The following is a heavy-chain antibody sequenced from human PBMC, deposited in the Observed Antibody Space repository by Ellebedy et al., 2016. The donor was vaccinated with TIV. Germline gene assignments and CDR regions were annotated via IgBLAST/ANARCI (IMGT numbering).Heavy chain of an antibody. D-gene: IGHD3-16*01. CDR1: GYTFSSSF. Sequence: ASVKVSCKTSGYTFSSSFIHWVRQTPRQGPELMGVINPSGNWANIAPKFQGRVTLSMDTSTSTVYMQLNSLTFEDTAVYYCARPGGGVKTFHYFDFWGQGTLITVSS. V-gene: IGHV1-46*01. J-gene: IGHJ4*02. CDR3: ARPGGGVKTFHYFDF. CDR2: INPSGNWA.